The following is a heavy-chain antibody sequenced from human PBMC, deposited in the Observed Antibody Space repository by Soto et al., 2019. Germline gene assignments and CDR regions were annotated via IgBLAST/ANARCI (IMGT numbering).Heavy chain of an antibody. D-gene: IGHD2-2*01. V-gene: IGHV4-4*02. CDR1: GGSISSPNW. J-gene: IGHJ5*02. CDR2: VDHSGRT. CDR3: ASWGTSSSNWFDP. Sequence: QVQLQESGPGLVKPSGTLSLTCGVSGGSISSPNWWNWVRQPPGKGLEWIGEVDHSGRTKYNPSLKSRVTLSVDKSKNQFSLNLISVTAADTAVYYCASWGTSSSNWFDPWGHGTLVTVSS.